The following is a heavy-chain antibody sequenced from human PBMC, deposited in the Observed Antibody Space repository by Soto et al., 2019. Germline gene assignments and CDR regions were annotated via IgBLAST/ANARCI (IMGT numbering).Heavy chain of an antibody. J-gene: IGHJ4*02. V-gene: IGHV4-31*03. Sequence: SETLSLTCTVSGGSISSGGYYWSWIRQHPGKGLEWIGYIYYSGSTYYNPSLKSRVTISVDTSKNQFSLKLSSVTAADTAVYYCARNVNYYDSSGYGLIDYWGQGTLVTVSS. CDR1: GGSISSGGYY. D-gene: IGHD3-22*01. CDR3: ARNVNYYDSSGYGLIDY. CDR2: IYYSGST.